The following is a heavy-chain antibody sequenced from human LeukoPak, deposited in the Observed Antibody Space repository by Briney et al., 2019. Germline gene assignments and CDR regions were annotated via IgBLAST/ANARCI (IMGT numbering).Heavy chain of an antibody. CDR3: ARVQGYCSSTSCSNFDY. D-gene: IGHD2-2*01. J-gene: IGHJ4*02. Sequence: SETLSLTCTVSGGSISSGGYYWSWIRQHPGKGLEWIGYIYYSGSTYYNPSLKSRVTISVDTSKNQFSLKLSSVTAADTAVYYCARVQGYCSSTSCSNFDYWGQGTLVTVSS. CDR2: IYYSGST. CDR1: GGSISSGGYY. V-gene: IGHV4-31*03.